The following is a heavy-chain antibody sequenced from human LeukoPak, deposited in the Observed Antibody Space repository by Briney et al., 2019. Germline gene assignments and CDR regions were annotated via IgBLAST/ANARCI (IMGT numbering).Heavy chain of an antibody. Sequence: GGSLRLSCAASGFTFSSYAMSWVRQPPGKGLEWVSVISDSGGSTYYADSVKGRFTISRDNSKNTLYLQMNSLRAEDTAVYYCANGYYDFWSGYRGYYYYGMDVWGQGTTVTVSS. D-gene: IGHD3-3*01. CDR2: ISDSGGST. J-gene: IGHJ6*02. V-gene: IGHV3-23*01. CDR1: GFTFSSYA. CDR3: ANGYYDFWSGYRGYYYYGMDV.